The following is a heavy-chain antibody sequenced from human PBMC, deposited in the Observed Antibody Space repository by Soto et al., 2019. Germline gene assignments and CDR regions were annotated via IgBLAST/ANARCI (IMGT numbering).Heavy chain of an antibody. J-gene: IGHJ2*01. CDR3: ARWLGSPYWYFDL. Sequence: QVPMVESGGGVVQPGRSLRLSCAGSGFTFSGYGMHWVRQAPGKGLEWVAVIWYDGSKKYYVDSVKGRFTISRDNSKSGVALKIKRLRAGDRALYSWARWLGSPYWYFDLGGRGPLVTVP. V-gene: IGHV3-33*01. CDR2: IWYDGSKK. CDR1: GFTFSGYG. D-gene: IGHD3-22*01.